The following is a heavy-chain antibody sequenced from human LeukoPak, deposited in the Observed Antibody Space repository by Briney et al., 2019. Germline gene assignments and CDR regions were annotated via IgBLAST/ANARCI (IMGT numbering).Heavy chain of an antibody. Sequence: PGASVKVSCKASDYTFTSYGIAWVRQAPGQGLQWMGWISANNGDTSYSQKLQGRVTMTTDTSTNTAYMELRSLTSDDTAVYYCARDPPGLTLGSPGDYWGQGTLVIVSS. J-gene: IGHJ4*02. CDR1: DYTFTSYG. V-gene: IGHV1-18*01. D-gene: IGHD3-16*01. CDR2: ISANNGDT. CDR3: ARDPPGLTLGSPGDY.